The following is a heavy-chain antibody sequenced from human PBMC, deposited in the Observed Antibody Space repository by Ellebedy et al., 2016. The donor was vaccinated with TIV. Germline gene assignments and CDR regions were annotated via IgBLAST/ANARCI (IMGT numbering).Heavy chain of an antibody. V-gene: IGHV3-53*01. D-gene: IGHD2/OR15-2a*01. CDR3: AKGPTWGR. CDR1: GLSVSSNY. Sequence: GESLKISXVGTGLSVSSNYISWVRQAPGKGLEWVSISYSGGNTDYADSVKGRFTISRDSSKNTLYLQMNSLRVEDTAVYYCAKGPTWGRWGQGTLVTVS. J-gene: IGHJ4*02. CDR2: SYSGGNT.